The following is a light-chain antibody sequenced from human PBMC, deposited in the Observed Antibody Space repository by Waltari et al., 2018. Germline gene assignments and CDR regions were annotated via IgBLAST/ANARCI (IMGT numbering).Light chain of an antibody. Sequence: SYVLTQPASVSVAPGRPGTMTCEGMNIEGKTVHWYQRKSGQATVLDIRYDNDRPSGIPERLSGSNSGNTATLTISRVEAGDEADYYCQVWHTTSDRRLGVFGGGTKLTVL. V-gene: IGLV3-21*04. CDR3: QVWHTTSDRRLGV. CDR2: YDN. J-gene: IGLJ3*02. CDR1: NIEGKT.